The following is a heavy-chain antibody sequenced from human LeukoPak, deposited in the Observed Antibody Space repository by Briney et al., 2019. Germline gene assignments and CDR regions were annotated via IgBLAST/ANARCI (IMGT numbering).Heavy chain of an antibody. V-gene: IGHV4-59*01. CDR3: ARSGYPHDAFDI. CDR2: IYYSGST. Sequence: SETLFLTCTVSGGSISSYYWSWIRQPPGKGLEWIGYIYYSGSTNYNPSLKSRVTISVDTSKNQFSLKLSSVTAADTAVYYCARSGYPHDAFDIWGQGTMVTVSS. J-gene: IGHJ3*02. CDR1: GGSISSYY. D-gene: IGHD6-25*01.